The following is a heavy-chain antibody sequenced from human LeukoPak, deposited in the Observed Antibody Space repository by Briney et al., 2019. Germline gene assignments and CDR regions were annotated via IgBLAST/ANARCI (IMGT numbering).Heavy chain of an antibody. CDR2: ISTYNGNT. CDR1: GYTFTSYG. CDR3: ARCRTLGELPPLYDY. Sequence: GASVKVSCTASGYTFTSYGISWVRQAHAQGLEWMGWISTYNGNTNYEQKRQGRVTMTTDTSTSTAYMELRSLRSDDTAVYYCARCRTLGELPPLYDYWGQGTLVTVSS. V-gene: IGHV1-18*01. J-gene: IGHJ4*02. D-gene: IGHD3-16*01.